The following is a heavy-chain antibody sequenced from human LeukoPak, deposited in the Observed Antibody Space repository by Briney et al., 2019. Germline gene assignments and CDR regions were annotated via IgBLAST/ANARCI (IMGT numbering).Heavy chain of an antibody. J-gene: IGHJ4*02. V-gene: IGHV3-48*04. Sequence: GGSLRLSCTASGFTFADYTMTWVRQAPGKGLEWVSYISSSSTTIYYADSVKGRFTISRDNAKNSLYLQMNSLRAEDTAVYYCARGVPGGYWGQGTLVTVSS. D-gene: IGHD3-10*01. CDR1: GFTFADYT. CDR3: ARGVPGGY. CDR2: ISSSSTTI.